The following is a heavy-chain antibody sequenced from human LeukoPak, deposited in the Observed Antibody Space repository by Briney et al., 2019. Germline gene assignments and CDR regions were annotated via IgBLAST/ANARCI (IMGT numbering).Heavy chain of an antibody. CDR3: AKQVCGADCYYYYGMDV. V-gene: IGHV3-23*01. CDR2: ISDSGTST. D-gene: IGHD2-21*02. J-gene: IGHJ6*02. CDR1: GFYFRSYA. Sequence: GGSLRLSCAASGFYFRSYAMTWVRQAPGKGLEWVSCISDSGTSTYYADSVKGRFTISRDNSKNTLYLQMNSLRAEDTAVYYCAKQVCGADCYYYYGMDVWGQGTTVTVSS.